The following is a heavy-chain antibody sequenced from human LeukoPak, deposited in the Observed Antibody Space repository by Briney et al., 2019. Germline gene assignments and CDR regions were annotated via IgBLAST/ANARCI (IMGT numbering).Heavy chain of an antibody. V-gene: IGHV3-23*01. CDR2: ISGSGGST. J-gene: IGHJ4*02. CDR1: GFTFSSYA. CDR3: AKALVGATTTTSFDY. D-gene: IGHD1-26*01. Sequence: GGSLRLSCAASGFTFSSYAMSWVRQAPGKGLEWVSAISGSGGSTYYADSVKGRFTISRDNSKNTPYLQMNSLRAEDTAVYYCAKALVGATTTTSFDYCGQGTLVTVSS.